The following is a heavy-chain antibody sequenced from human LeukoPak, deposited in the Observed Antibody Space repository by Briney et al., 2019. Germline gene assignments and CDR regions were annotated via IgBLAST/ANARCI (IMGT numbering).Heavy chain of an antibody. CDR2: IYISGST. J-gene: IGHJ3*02. Sequence: KPSETLSLTCTVSGASMSSYYWTWIRQPAGKGLEYIGRIYISGSTNYNPSLRSRVSMSVDTSKNQFSLKLSSVTAADTAVYYCARGFRMIRGVFISFRVFDIWGPGTMVTVSS. CDR1: GASMSSYY. CDR3: ARGFRMIRGVFISFRVFDI. D-gene: IGHD3-10*01. V-gene: IGHV4-4*07.